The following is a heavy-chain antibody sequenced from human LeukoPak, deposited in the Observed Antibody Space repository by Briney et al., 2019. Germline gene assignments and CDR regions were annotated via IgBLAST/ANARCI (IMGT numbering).Heavy chain of an antibody. Sequence: ASVKVSCKASGYTFTSYGISWVRQAPGQGLEWMGWISAYNGNTNYAQKLQGRVTMTRDTSTSTVYMELSSLRSEDTAVYYCARDSERRYAFDIWGQGTMVTVSS. J-gene: IGHJ3*02. CDR1: GYTFTSYG. V-gene: IGHV1-18*01. CDR2: ISAYNGNT. CDR3: ARDSERRYAFDI.